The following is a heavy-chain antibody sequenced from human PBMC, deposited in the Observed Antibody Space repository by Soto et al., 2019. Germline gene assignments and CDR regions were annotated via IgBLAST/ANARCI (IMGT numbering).Heavy chain of an antibody. CDR2: IYYSGST. V-gene: IGHV4-39*01. CDR1: GGSISSSSYY. D-gene: IGHD6-13*01. CDR3: ARLGSSSWYIYYFDY. Sequence: SETLSLTCTVSGGSISSSSYYWGWIRQPPGKGLEWIGSIYYSGSTYYNPSLKSRVTISVDTSKNQYSLKLSSVTAADTAVYYCARLGSSSWYIYYFDYWGQGTLVTVSS. J-gene: IGHJ4*02.